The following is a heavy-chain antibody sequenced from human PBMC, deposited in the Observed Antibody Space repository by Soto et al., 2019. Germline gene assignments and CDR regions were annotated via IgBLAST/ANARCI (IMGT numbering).Heavy chain of an antibody. CDR2: IYYSGST. CDR3: ARQVASPNWFDP. D-gene: IGHD5-12*01. J-gene: IGHJ5*02. V-gene: IGHV4-59*08. Sequence: SETLSLTCTVSGGSISSYYWSWIRQPPGKGLEWIGYIYYSGSTNYNPSLKSRVTISVDTSKNQFSLKLSSVTAADTAVYYCARQVASPNWFDPWGQGTLVTVSS. CDR1: GGSISSYY.